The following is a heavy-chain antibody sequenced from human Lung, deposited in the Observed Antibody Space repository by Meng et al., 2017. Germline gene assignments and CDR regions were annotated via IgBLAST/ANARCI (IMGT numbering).Heavy chain of an antibody. CDR1: GGSLSSNNW. V-gene: IGHV4-4*02. Sequence: QVQLQESGPGLVKPSETLSLTCTVSGGSLSSNNWWSWVRQTPGRGLEWIGEVCHSGSTNYNPSLKSRVIISVNNSKNQFSLKLTSVTAADTAVYYCARDDSGYADFDSWGQGTLVTVSS. J-gene: IGHJ4*02. CDR2: VCHSGST. CDR3: ARDDSGYADFDS. D-gene: IGHD3-22*01.